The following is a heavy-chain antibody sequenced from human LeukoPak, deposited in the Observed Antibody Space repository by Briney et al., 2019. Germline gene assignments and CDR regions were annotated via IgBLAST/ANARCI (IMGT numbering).Heavy chain of an antibody. CDR1: GGSISSGGYY. V-gene: IGHV4-31*03. Sequence: PSEILSLTCTVSGGSISSGGYYWSWIRQHPGKGLEWIGYIHYSGSTYYNPSLKSRVTISVDTSKNQFSLKLSSVTAADTAVYYCARGPTSTVTTRYYFDYWGQGTLVTVSS. CDR3: ARGPTSTVTTRYYFDY. J-gene: IGHJ4*02. CDR2: IHYSGST. D-gene: IGHD4-17*01.